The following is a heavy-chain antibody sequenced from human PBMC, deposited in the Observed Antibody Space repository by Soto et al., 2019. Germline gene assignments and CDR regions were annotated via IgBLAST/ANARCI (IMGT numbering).Heavy chain of an antibody. CDR2: IRTEGVGGSA. V-gene: IGHV3-49*04. J-gene: IGHJ4*02. CDR1: GLNFADCT. D-gene: IGHD1-26*01. Sequence: HPGGSLRLSCSISGLNFADCTLSWVRQASGRGLEWLGFIRTEGVGGSAEYAASLNGRFTISRDDSKDTTFLQMNNVEIEDTATYYCTPEPYYIGGLYSGGNDFWGQGTLVTVSS. CDR3: TPEPYYIGGLYSGGNDF.